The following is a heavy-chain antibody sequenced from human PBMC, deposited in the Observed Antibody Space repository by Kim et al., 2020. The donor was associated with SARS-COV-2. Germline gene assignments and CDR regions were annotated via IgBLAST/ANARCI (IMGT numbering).Heavy chain of an antibody. CDR3: ARVGPITMVRGVIPRGAFDI. CDR2: IYYSGST. Sequence: SETLSLTCTVSGGSISSYYWSWIRQPPGKGLEWIGYIYYSGSTNYNPSLKSRVTISVDTYKNQFSLKLSSVTAADTAVYYCARVGPITMVRGVIPRGAFDIWGQGTMVTVSS. D-gene: IGHD3-10*01. CDR1: GGSISSYY. V-gene: IGHV4-59*13. J-gene: IGHJ3*02.